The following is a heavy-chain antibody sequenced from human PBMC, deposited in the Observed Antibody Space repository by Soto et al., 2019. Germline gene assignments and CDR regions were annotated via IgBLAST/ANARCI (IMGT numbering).Heavy chain of an antibody. CDR1: SGSISSNY. D-gene: IGHD2-8*02. CDR2: ISSSGST. V-gene: IGHV4-59*01. Sequence: QVQLQESGPGLVKPSETLSLTCTASSGSISSNYWSWIRQPPGKGLEWIGYISSSGSTSYNASLQGRVSISVDTSRSQISLRLTSVTAADTAVYYCATVRRARHRTVYVDPWGRGTLVTVSS. J-gene: IGHJ5*02. CDR3: ATVRRARHRTVYVDP.